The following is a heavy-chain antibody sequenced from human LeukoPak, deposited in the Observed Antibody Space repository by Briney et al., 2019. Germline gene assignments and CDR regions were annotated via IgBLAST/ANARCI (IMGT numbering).Heavy chain of an antibody. Sequence: GASVKVSCKASGYTFTSYYMHWVRQAPGQGLEWMGIISPSGGSTSYAQKFQGRVTMTRDTSISTAYMELSRLRSDDTAVYYCARDVAAAGTDYYYYYMDVWGKGTTVTVSS. CDR2: ISPSGGST. CDR1: GYTFTSYY. CDR3: ARDVAAAGTDYYYYYMDV. V-gene: IGHV1-46*01. J-gene: IGHJ6*03. D-gene: IGHD6-13*01.